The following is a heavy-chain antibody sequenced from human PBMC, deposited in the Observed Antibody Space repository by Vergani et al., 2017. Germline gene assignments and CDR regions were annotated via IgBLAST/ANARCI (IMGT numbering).Heavy chain of an antibody. V-gene: IGHV1-69*12. D-gene: IGHD2-2*01. CDR2: IIPIFGTA. Sequence: QVQLVQSGAEVKKPGSSVKVSCKASGGTFSSYAISWVRQAPGQGLEWMGGIIPIFGTANYAQKFQGRVTITADESTSTAYMELSSPRSEETSVYYCARRWDCSSTSCYGSSYWYFDLWGRGTLVTVSS. CDR1: GGTFSSYA. CDR3: ARRWDCSSTSCYGSSYWYFDL. J-gene: IGHJ2*01.